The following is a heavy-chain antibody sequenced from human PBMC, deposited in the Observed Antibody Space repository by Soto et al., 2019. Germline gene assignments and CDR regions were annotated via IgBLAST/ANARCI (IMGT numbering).Heavy chain of an antibody. CDR2: IQEDGSER. CDR3: ARYRLKYKGYDGYDWPLED. D-gene: IGHD5-12*01. CDR1: GFTFSAYW. Sequence: GGSLRLPCAASGFTFSAYWMSWVRQAPGKGLEWVANIQEDGSERYYVDSVKGRFTISRDNAKQSLELQMNSLRAEDTAGYYCARYRLKYKGYDGYDWPLEDWGQGTLVTVSS. J-gene: IGHJ4*02. V-gene: IGHV3-7*03.